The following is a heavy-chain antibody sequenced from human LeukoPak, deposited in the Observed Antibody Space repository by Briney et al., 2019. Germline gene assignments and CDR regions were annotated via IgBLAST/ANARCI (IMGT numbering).Heavy chain of an antibody. J-gene: IGHJ4*02. CDR2: IYWDNDK. CDR3: AHRRGGYNWNHGDFDY. D-gene: IGHD1-14*01. V-gene: IGHV2-5*02. CDR1: GFSLTTSGVG. Sequence: SGPTLVNPTQTLTLTCTFSGFSLTTSGVGVGWIRQPPGKAPECLALIYWDNDKRYSPSLKTRLTITKDTSKNLVVFIMTDMDPVDTATYFCAHRRGGYNWNHGDFDYWGQGTLVTVSS.